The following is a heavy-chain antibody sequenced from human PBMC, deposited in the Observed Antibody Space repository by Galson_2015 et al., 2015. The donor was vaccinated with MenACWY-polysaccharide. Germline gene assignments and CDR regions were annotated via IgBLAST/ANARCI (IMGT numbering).Heavy chain of an antibody. D-gene: IGHD3-10*01. CDR1: GFTFDDYA. V-gene: IGHV3-9*01. CDR2: ISWDSGNI. J-gene: IGHJ4*02. Sequence: SLRLSCAASGFTFDDYAMHWVRQAPGKGLEWASGISWDSGNIGYADSVKGRFTISRDSAKNSLYLQMNSLRPEDTALYYCAKAAVRGEPDYWGQGTLVTVSS. CDR3: AKAAVRGEPDY.